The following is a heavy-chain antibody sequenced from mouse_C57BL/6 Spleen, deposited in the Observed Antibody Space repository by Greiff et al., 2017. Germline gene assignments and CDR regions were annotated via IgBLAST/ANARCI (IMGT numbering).Heavy chain of an antibody. J-gene: IGHJ2*01. Sequence: VQLQQSGAELVKPGASVKISCKASGYAFSSYWMNWVKQRPGKGLEWIGQIYPGDGDTNYNGKFKGKATLTADKSSSTAYMQLSSLTSEDSAVYFCARSGYRNYVDYFDYWGQGTTLTVSS. D-gene: IGHD2-5*01. CDR2: IYPGDGDT. CDR1: GYAFSSYW. CDR3: ARSGYRNYVDYFDY. V-gene: IGHV1-80*01.